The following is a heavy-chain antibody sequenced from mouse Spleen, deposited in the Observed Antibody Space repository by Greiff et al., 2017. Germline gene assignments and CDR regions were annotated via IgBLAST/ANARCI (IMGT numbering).Heavy chain of an antibody. CDR3: ARRTAPFDY. Sequence: EVKLVESGGGLVKLGGSLKLSCAASGFTFSSYAMSWVRQTPEKRLEWVAYISSGSSTIYYADTVKGRFTISRDNAKNTLFLQMTSLRSEDTAMYYCARRTAPFDYWGQGTTLTVSS. V-gene: IGHV5-17*01. CDR2: ISSGSSTI. J-gene: IGHJ2*01. CDR1: GFTFSSYA.